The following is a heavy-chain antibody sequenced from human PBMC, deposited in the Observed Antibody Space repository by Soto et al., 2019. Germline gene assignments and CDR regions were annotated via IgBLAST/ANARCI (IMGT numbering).Heavy chain of an antibody. CDR1: GGSISSYY. Sequence: SETLSLTCTVSGGSISSYYWSWIRQPPGKGLEWIGYIYYSGSTNYNPSLKSRVTISVDTSKNQFSLKLSSVTAADTAVYYCARHGRYCSGGSCVRFDPWGQGTLVTASS. D-gene: IGHD2-15*01. V-gene: IGHV4-59*08. J-gene: IGHJ5*02. CDR2: IYYSGST. CDR3: ARHGRYCSGGSCVRFDP.